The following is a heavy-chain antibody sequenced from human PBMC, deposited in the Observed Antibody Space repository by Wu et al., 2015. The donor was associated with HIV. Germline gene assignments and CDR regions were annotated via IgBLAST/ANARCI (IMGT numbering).Heavy chain of an antibody. J-gene: IGHJ4*02. CDR1: GNTFNA. D-gene: IGHD6-19*01. CDR3: ASPRSPGYSSAWPTYFDY. V-gene: IGHV1-69*05. Sequence: QVQPVQSGAEVKKPGSSVKISCKASGNTFNAINWVRQAPGQGLEWMGGIIPLFGTTDYAQIFQGRVTITTDESTSTAYMRLSSLRSEDTAVYYCASPRSPGYSSAWPTYFDYWGQGTLVTVSS. CDR2: IIPLFGTT.